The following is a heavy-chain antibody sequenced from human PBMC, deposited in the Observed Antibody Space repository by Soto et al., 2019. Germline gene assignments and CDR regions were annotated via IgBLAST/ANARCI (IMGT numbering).Heavy chain of an antibody. Sequence: EVQLVESGGGLVQPGGSLRLSCAASGFTFSSYWMHWVRRAPGKGLVWVSRINSDGSSTSYADSVKGRFTISRDNAKNTLYLQMNSLRPEDTAVYYCARGPWAHMATITIPFDYWGQGTLVTVSS. CDR3: ARGPWAHMATITIPFDY. J-gene: IGHJ4*02. D-gene: IGHD5-12*01. CDR1: GFTFSSYW. V-gene: IGHV3-74*01. CDR2: INSDGSST.